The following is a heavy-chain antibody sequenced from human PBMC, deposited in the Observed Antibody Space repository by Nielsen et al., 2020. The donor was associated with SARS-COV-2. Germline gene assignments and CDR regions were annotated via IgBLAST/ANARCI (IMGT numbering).Heavy chain of an antibody. D-gene: IGHD6-13*01. CDR1: GFTFSSYG. V-gene: IGHV3-30*18. CDR2: ISYGGSNK. Sequence: GESLKISCAASGFTFSSYGMHWVRQAPGKGLEWVAVISYGGSNKYYADSVKGRFTISRDNSKNTLYLQMNSLRAEDTAVYYCAKDPVYSSSWYEGYFQHWGQGTLVTVSS. CDR3: AKDPVYSSSWYEGYFQH. J-gene: IGHJ1*01.